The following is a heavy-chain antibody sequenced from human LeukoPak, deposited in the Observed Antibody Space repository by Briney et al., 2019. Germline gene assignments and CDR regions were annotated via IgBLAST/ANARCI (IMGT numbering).Heavy chain of an antibody. J-gene: IGHJ6*03. CDR1: GYTFTSYD. CDR3: ARDVGRTDFWSGYFLGYYYYMDV. Sequence: GASVKVSCKASGYTFTSYDINWVRQATGQGLEWMGWMNPNSGNTGCAQKFQGRVTMTRNTSISTAYMELSSLRSEDTAVYYCARDVGRTDFWSGYFLGYYYYMDVWGKGTTVTVSS. CDR2: MNPNSGNT. D-gene: IGHD3-3*01. V-gene: IGHV1-8*01.